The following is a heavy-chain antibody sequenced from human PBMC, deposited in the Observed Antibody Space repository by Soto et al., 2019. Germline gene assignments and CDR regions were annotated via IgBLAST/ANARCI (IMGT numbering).Heavy chain of an antibody. CDR1: GGTFSSYA. J-gene: IGHJ6*02. Sequence: SVKVSCKASGGTFSSYAISWVRQAPGQGLEWMGGIIPIFGTANYAQKFQGRVTITADESTSTAYMELSSLRSEDTAVYYCARDHDGAGIAARPLYYYGMDVWGQGTTVTVSS. D-gene: IGHD6-6*01. CDR3: ARDHDGAGIAARPLYYYGMDV. CDR2: IIPIFGTA. V-gene: IGHV1-69*13.